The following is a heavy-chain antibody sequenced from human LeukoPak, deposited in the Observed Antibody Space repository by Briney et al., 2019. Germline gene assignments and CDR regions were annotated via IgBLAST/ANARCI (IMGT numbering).Heavy chain of an antibody. CDR2: ISYDGRNE. CDR1: GFTFSSFG. Sequence: PGRSLRLSCAASGFTFSSFGMHWVRQAPGKGLEWVAVISYDGRNEYYADSVKGRFTISRDNSKNTVYLQMNSLRPEDTAVYYCAKDRHTVTTFDYWGQGALVTVSS. D-gene: IGHD4-11*01. V-gene: IGHV3-30*18. J-gene: IGHJ4*02. CDR3: AKDRHTVTTFDY.